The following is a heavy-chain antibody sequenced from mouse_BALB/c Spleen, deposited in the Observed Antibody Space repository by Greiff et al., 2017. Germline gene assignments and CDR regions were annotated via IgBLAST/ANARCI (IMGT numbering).Heavy chain of an antibody. V-gene: IGHV2-4-1*01. CDR3: ARNEGIYQAWFAY. J-gene: IGHJ3*01. CDR2: IWSGGST. CDR1: GFSLTSYG. D-gene: IGHD2-1*01. Sequence: QVQLKESGPGLVQPSQSLSITCTVSGFSLTSYGVHWVRQSPGKGLEWLGVIWSGGSTDYNAAFISRLSISKDNSKSQVFFKMNSLQADDTAIYYCARNEGIYQAWFAYWGQGTLVTVSA.